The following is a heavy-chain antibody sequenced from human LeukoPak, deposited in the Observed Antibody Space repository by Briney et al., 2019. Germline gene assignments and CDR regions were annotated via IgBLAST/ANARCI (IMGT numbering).Heavy chain of an antibody. J-gene: IGHJ3*02. CDR2: IYYNGST. CDR3: ARRRPRKTYYDILTGYHDAFDI. D-gene: IGHD3-9*01. CDR1: GGSISSYY. V-gene: IGHV4-59*01. Sequence: SETLSLTCTVSGGSISSYYWSWIRQPPGKGLEWIGYIYYNGSTNYNPSLKSRVTISVDTSKNQFSLKLSSVTAADTAVYYCARRRPRKTYYDILTGYHDAFDIWGQGTMVTVSS.